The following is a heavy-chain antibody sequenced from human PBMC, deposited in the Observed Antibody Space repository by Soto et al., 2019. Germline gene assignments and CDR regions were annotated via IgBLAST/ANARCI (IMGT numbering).Heavy chain of an antibody. CDR3: ARGRDSSSWMTDNWFDP. J-gene: IGHJ5*02. V-gene: IGHV1-69*01. D-gene: IGHD6-13*01. Sequence: QVQLVQSGAEVKKPGSSVKVSCKASGGTFSSYAISWVRQAPGQGLEWMGGIIPIFGTANYAQKFQGRVTITADESTSTAYMELSSLRSEDTAVYYCARGRDSSSWMTDNWFDPWGQGTLVTVSS. CDR1: GGTFSSYA. CDR2: IIPIFGTA.